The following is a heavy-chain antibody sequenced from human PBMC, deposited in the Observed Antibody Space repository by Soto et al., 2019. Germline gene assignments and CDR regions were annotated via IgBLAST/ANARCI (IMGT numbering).Heavy chain of an antibody. CDR2: IYWDDDK. J-gene: IGHJ6*03. Sequence: GSGPTLVNPTQTLTLTCTFSGFSLTTSGEAVGWIRQPPGKALEWLALIYWDDDKRSSPSLKSRLTITKDTSKNQVVLTMTNMDPVDTATYYCAHIPGSGQLLYSYYSYMDVWGKGTTVTVS. V-gene: IGHV2-5*02. CDR3: AHIPGSGQLLYSYYSYMDV. D-gene: IGHD3-10*01. CDR1: GFSLTTSGEA.